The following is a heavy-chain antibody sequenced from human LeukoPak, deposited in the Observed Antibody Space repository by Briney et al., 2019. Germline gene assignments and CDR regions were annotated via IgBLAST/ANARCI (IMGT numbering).Heavy chain of an antibody. CDR1: GGSISSYY. D-gene: IGHD1-1*01. Sequence: PSETLSLTCTVSGGSISSYYWSWIRQPAGKGLEWIGRIYTSGSTNYNPSLKSRVTISVDTSKNQFSLKLSSVTAADTAVYYCASGYNWNGFDYWGQGTLVTVSS. CDR3: ASGYNWNGFDY. V-gene: IGHV4-4*07. J-gene: IGHJ4*02. CDR2: IYTSGST.